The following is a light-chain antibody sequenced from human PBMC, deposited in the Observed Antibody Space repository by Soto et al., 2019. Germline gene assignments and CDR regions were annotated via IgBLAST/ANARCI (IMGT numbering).Light chain of an antibody. CDR3: SSFAGGGNPVL. CDR2: EVT. Sequence: QSVLTQPPSASGALGQSVTISCTGTSSDVCGYNYVSWHQQHPGKAPKVMIYEVTKRPPGVPDRFSGSKSGNTASMTVSGLQAEDEADYYCSSFAGGGNPVLLGGGTKLTVL. J-gene: IGLJ2*01. CDR1: SSDVCGYNY. V-gene: IGLV2-8*01.